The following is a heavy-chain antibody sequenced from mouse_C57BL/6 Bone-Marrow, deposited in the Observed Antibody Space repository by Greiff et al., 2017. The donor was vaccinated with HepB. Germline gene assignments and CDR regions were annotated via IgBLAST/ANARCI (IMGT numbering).Heavy chain of an antibody. J-gene: IGHJ2*01. Sequence: QVHVKQSGAELARPGASVKLSCKASGYTFTSYGISWVKQRTGQGLEWIGEIYPRSGNTYYNEKFKGKATLTADKSSSTAYMELRSLTSEDSAVYFCARERGLLCPGDWGQGTTLTVSS. CDR2: IYPRSGNT. D-gene: IGHD2-1*01. CDR3: ARERGLLCPGD. CDR1: GYTFTSYG. V-gene: IGHV1-81*01.